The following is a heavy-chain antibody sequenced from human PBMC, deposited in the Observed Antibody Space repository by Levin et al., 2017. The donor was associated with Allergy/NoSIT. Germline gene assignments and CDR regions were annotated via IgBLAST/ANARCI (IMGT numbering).Heavy chain of an antibody. CDR3: ARGRRWTRPGAFDI. CDR1: GGSFSGYY. Sequence: SQTLSLTCAVSGGSFSGYYWSWIRPPPGKGLEWIGEINHSGSTNYNPSLKSRVTISVDTSKNQFSLRLSSVTAADTAVYYCARGRRWTRPGAFDIWGQGTMVTVSS. V-gene: IGHV4-34*01. CDR2: INHSGST. D-gene: IGHD4-23*01. J-gene: IGHJ3*02.